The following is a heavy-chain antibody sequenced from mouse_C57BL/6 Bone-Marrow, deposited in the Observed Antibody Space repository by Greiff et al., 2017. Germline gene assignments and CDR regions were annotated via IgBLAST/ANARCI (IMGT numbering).Heavy chain of an antibody. CDR2: IHPNSGST. J-gene: IGHJ2*01. V-gene: IGHV1-64*01. CDR3: AREGDGYYFDY. CDR1: GYTFTSYW. D-gene: IGHD2-3*01. Sequence: QVQLQQPGAELVKPGASVKLSCKASGYTFTSYWMHWVKQRPGQGLEWIGMIHPNSGSTNYNEKFKSKATLTVDKSSSTAYMQLISLTSEDSAVYYCAREGDGYYFDYWGQGTTLTVSS.